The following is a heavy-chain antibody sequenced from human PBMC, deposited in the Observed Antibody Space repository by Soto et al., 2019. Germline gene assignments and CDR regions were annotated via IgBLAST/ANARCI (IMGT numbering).Heavy chain of an antibody. V-gene: IGHV4-59*08. J-gene: IGHJ4*02. D-gene: IGHD2-21*02. CDR1: GGSISSVY. Sequence: PSETLSLTCIVAGGSISSVYWGWIRQPPEKGLEWIGNIFYTGSTGYNPSLRSRVTISLDTSRNQFFLKVNSVAAADTAVYYCARWTSCGGDCYWLDYWGQGTLVSVSS. CDR3: ARWTSCGGDCYWLDY. CDR2: IFYTGST.